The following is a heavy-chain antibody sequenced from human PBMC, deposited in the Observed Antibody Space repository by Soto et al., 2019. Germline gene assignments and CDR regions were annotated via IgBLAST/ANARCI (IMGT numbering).Heavy chain of an antibody. CDR3: AREMVRGVGSDY. Sequence: ASVKVSCKASGYSFMSFGISWLRQAPGQGLEWMGWTSGHNGNAHYAQKLQGRVTMTTDTSTTTSYMELRSLTSDDTAVFYCAREMVRGVGSDYWGQGTLVTVSS. V-gene: IGHV1-18*01. CDR2: TSGHNGNA. J-gene: IGHJ4*02. D-gene: IGHD3-10*01. CDR1: GYSFMSFG.